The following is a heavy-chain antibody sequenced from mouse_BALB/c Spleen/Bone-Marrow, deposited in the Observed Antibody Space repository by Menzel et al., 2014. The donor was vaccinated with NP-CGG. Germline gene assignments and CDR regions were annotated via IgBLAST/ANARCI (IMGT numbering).Heavy chain of an antibody. V-gene: IGHV2-3*01. CDR3: AKQDYYRYDYAMDY. Sequence: VQLQQSGTGLVAPSQSLSITCTVSGFSLTNYGVSWVRQPPGKGLEWLGVIWGDGSTNYHSALISRLSISKDNSKGQVFLKLNSLQTDDTAMYYCAKQDYYRYDYAMDYWGQGTSVTVSS. J-gene: IGHJ4*01. CDR1: GFSLTNYG. CDR2: IWGDGST. D-gene: IGHD2-14*01.